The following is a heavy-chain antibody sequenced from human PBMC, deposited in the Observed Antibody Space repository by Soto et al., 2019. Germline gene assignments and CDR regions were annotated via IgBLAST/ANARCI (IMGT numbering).Heavy chain of an antibody. V-gene: IGHV1-69*01. CDR2: IIPIFGTA. Sequence: QVQLVQSGSEVKKHGSSVKVSCKASGGNFSSYALSWVRQAPGQGLLWMGGIIPIFGTANYAQQVQGRVTITADESTSTAYMELSSLRSEDTAVYYWARRGSTADGSSWYYFDYWGQGTLGTVAA. CDR3: ARRGSTADGSSWYYFDY. D-gene: IGHD6-13*01. CDR1: GGNFSSYA. J-gene: IGHJ4*02.